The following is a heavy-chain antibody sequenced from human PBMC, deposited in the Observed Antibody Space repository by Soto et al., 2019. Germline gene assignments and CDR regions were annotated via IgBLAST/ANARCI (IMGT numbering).Heavy chain of an antibody. Sequence: GGSLRLSCTTSGFTFGDYAMSWFRQAPGKGLEWIGYIRSNTYGGTTEYAASVKGRFTISRDDSKRVAHLQMNSLETEDTAVYFCARREYLDYWGQGT. V-gene: IGHV3-49*03. D-gene: IGHD3-10*01. CDR2: IRSNTYGGTT. CDR3: ARREYLDY. CDR1: GFTFGDYA. J-gene: IGHJ4*02.